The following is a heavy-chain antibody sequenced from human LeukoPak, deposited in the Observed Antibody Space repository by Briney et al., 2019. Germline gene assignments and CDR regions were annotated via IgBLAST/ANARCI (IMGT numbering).Heavy chain of an antibody. D-gene: IGHD3-22*01. CDR1: GDSVSSNSAA. Sequence: SQTLSLTCAISGDSVSSNSAAWNWIRQSPSRGLEWLGRTYYMSKWYNDYAVSVKSRITINPDTSKNQFSLQLNSVTPEDTAVYYCARDYGYYDSSGYYYYFDYWGQGTLVTVSS. CDR2: TYYMSKWYN. V-gene: IGHV6-1*01. CDR3: ARDYGYYDSSGYYYYFDY. J-gene: IGHJ4*02.